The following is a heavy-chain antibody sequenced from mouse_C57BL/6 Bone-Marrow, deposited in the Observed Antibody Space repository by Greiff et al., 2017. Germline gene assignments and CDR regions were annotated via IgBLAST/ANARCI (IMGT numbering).Heavy chain of an antibody. J-gene: IGHJ1*03. Sequence: VQLQQSGAELARPGASVKLSCKASGYTFTSYGISWVKQRTGQGLEWIGEIYPRSGNTYYNEKFKGKATLTADKSSSTAYMELRSLTSEDSAVXFCATDYYGSSYWWYFDVWGTGTTVTVSS. CDR3: ATDYYGSSYWWYFDV. V-gene: IGHV1-81*01. CDR1: GYTFTSYG. D-gene: IGHD1-1*01. CDR2: IYPRSGNT.